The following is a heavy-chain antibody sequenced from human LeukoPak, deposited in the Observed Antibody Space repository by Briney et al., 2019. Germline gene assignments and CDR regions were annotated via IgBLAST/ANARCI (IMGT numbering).Heavy chain of an antibody. J-gene: IGHJ3*02. CDR3: AKHYPFFFDI. Sequence: PGGSLRLSCAASGFTFSSYGMRWVRQAPGKGLEWVSYISSSGGSTYYADSVKGRFTISRDNSKNTLYLQMNSLRAEDTAVYYCAKHYPFFFDIWGQGTMVTVSS. D-gene: IGHD1-26*01. V-gene: IGHV3-23*01. CDR1: GFTFSSYG. CDR2: ISSSGGST.